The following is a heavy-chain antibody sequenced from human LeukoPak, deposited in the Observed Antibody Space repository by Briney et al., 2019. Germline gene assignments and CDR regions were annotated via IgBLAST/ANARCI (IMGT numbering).Heavy chain of an antibody. CDR2: IYWDDDK. Sequence: SGPTLVNPTQTLTLTCTFSGFSLSTSGVGVGWIRQPPGKALEWLALIYWDDDKRYSPSLKSRLTITKDASKNQVVLTMTNMDPVDTATYYCAHALYYYDSSGYWYYFDYWGQGTLVTVSS. CDR3: AHALYYYDSSGYWYYFDY. D-gene: IGHD3-22*01. CDR1: GFSLSTSGVG. J-gene: IGHJ4*02. V-gene: IGHV2-5*02.